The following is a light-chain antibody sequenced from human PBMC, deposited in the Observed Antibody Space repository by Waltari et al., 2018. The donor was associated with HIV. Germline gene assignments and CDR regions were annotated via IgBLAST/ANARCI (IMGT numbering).Light chain of an antibody. Sequence: EIVLTQSPGTLSLSPGERATLSCRASQSIINNYLAWFQQRSGQAPRLLIYAASSRATGTPDRFSGSGSGTDFTLTISRLEPEDFAVYYCQQYSSSQWTFGQGTKVEIK. CDR1: QSIINNY. V-gene: IGKV3-20*01. J-gene: IGKJ1*01. CDR3: QQYSSSQWT. CDR2: AAS.